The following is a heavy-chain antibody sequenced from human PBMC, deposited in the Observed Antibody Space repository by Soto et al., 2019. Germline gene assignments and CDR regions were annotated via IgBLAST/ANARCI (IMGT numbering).Heavy chain of an antibody. CDR3: ARPLGGYSCGWTNLDY. CDR2: IIPIFGAA. V-gene: IGHV1-69*12. D-gene: IGHD6-19*01. Sequence: QVQLVQSGAEVKKPGSSVKVSCKASGGTFSSYAISWVRQAPGQGLEWMGGIIPIFGAANYAQKFQGRVKITEDESTSTAYMERGSLRSEDAAVYYCARPLGGYSCGWTNLDYWGQGTLVTVSS. J-gene: IGHJ4*02. CDR1: GGTFSSYA.